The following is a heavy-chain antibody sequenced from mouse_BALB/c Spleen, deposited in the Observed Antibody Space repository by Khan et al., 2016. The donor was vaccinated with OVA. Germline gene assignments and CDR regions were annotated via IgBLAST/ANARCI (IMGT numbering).Heavy chain of an antibody. V-gene: IGHV1-7*01. J-gene: IGHJ2*01. CDR1: GYTFINYW. CDR2: INPSTGST. CDR3: ARRGLRWDFDY. Sequence: QIQLVQSGAELAKPGASVKMSCKASGYTFINYWILWVKQRPGQGLEWIGYINPSTGSTEYNQNFKDKATLTADKSSSTAYMQLNSLTSEDSAVYYCARRGLRWDFDYGGQGTTLTVSS. D-gene: IGHD1-1*01.